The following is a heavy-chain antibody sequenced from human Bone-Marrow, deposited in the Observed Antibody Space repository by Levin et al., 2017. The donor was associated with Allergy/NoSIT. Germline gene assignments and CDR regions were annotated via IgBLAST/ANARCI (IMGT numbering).Heavy chain of an antibody. D-gene: IGHD2-15*01. Sequence: SETLSLTCAVYGGSFSGYYWSWIRQPPGKGLEWIGEINHSGSTNYNPSLKSRVTISVDTSKNQFSLKLSSVTAADTAVYYCARGHRKRPPSSPNGGSCYGYWGQGTLVTVSS. CDR2: INHSGST. V-gene: IGHV4-34*01. CDR3: ARGHRKRPPSSPNGGSCYGY. J-gene: IGHJ4*02. CDR1: GGSFSGYY.